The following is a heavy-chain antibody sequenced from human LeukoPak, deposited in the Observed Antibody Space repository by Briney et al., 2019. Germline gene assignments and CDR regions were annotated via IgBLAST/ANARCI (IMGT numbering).Heavy chain of an antibody. V-gene: IGHV3-53*01. Sequence: GGSLRLSCEASGFSVSKTYMNWVRQAPGKGPKWVSVIRSGGDTQYADSVKGRFTVSRDDFKNTLYLQMNSLRAEDTAVYYCAKEGVYDNSGYNDALDIWGQGTQVTVSS. D-gene: IGHD3-22*01. J-gene: IGHJ3*02. CDR2: IRSGGDT. CDR1: GFSVSKTY. CDR3: AKEGVYDNSGYNDALDI.